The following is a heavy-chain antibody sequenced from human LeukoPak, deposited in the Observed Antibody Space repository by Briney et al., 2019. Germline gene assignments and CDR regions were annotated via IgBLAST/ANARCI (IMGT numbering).Heavy chain of an antibody. CDR3: ARDYGKTWNDDNWFDP. J-gene: IGHJ5*02. D-gene: IGHD1-1*01. CDR2: ISAYNGNA. V-gene: IGHV1-18*01. CDR1: GYTFTSYG. Sequence: ASVKVSCKASGYTFTSYGISWVRQAPGQGLEWMGWISAYNGNASFAQKLQGRLTMTTDSSTSTAYMELRSLRSDDTAVYYCARDYGKTWNDDNWFDPRGQGTLVTVSS.